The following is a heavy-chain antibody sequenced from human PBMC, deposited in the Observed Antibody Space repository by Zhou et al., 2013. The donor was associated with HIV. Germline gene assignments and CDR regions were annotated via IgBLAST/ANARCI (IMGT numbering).Heavy chain of an antibody. Sequence: QVQLVQSGAEVKKPGASVKVSCKASGYTFTGYYMHWVRQAPGQGLEWMGWINPNSGGTSYAQKFQGRVTMTTDTSTNTAHMELRRLTSDDTAVYFCARSGYGRPADYWGQGTLVTVSS. CDR2: INPNSGGT. J-gene: IGHJ4*02. D-gene: IGHD2-15*01. CDR3: ARSGYGRPADY. V-gene: IGHV1-2*02. CDR1: GYTFTGYY.